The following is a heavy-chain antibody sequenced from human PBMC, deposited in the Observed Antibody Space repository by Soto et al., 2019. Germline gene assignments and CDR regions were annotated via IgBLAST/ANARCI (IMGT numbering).Heavy chain of an antibody. CDR2: INPSGGST. CDR1: GYTFTSYY. CDR3: ARESQGPDGAFDI. Sequence: ASVKVSCKASGYTFTSYYMHWVRQAPGQGLEWMGIINPSGGSTSYAQKFQGRVTMTRDTSTSTVYMELSSLRSDDTAVYYCARESQGPDGAFDIWGQGTMVTVSS. J-gene: IGHJ3*02. V-gene: IGHV1-46*01.